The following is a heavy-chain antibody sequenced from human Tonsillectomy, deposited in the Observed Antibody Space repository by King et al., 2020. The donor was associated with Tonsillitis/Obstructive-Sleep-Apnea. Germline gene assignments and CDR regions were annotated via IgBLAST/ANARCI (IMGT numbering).Heavy chain of an antibody. Sequence: VQLQQWGAGLLKPSETLSLTCAVFGGSFSGYYWSGIRQPPGKGLEWIVEINHSRGTNYNPSLKSRFTILVDTSKNQFSLKLSSVTAADTAIYYCARGIHVGKFDPWGQGTLVTVSS. CDR3: ARGIHVGKFDP. V-gene: IGHV4-34*01. CDR1: GGSFSGYY. CDR2: INHSRGT. J-gene: IGHJ5*02. D-gene: IGHD7-27*01.